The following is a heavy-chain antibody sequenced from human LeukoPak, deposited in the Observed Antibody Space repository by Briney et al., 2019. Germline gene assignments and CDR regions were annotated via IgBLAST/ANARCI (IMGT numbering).Heavy chain of an antibody. CDR2: IRQDGSEK. V-gene: IGHV3-7*01. CDR1: GFTFSSYS. D-gene: IGHD2-8*01. CDR3: ASSTKGAFDI. Sequence: GGSLRLSCAASGFTFSSYSMNWVRQAPGKGLEWVANIRQDGSEKYYVDSVKGRFTISRDNAKNSLYLQMNSLRAEDTAVYYCASSTKGAFDIWGQGTMVTVSS. J-gene: IGHJ3*02.